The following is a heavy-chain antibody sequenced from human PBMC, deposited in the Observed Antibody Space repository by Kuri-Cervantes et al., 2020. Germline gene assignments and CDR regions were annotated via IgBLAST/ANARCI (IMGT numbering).Heavy chain of an antibody. J-gene: IGHJ6*02. CDR1: GFTFSSYV. Sequence: GGSLRLSCVVSGFTFSSYVMHWVRQAPGKGLEWVTAISYDGSNKDYADSVKGRFTISRDNSKNTLYLQMNSLRAEDTAVYYCARGPTGGVGGVNFYGMDVWGQGTTVTVSS. D-gene: IGHD3-16*01. CDR3: ARGPTGGVGGVNFYGMDV. V-gene: IGHV3-30*03. CDR2: ISYDGSNK.